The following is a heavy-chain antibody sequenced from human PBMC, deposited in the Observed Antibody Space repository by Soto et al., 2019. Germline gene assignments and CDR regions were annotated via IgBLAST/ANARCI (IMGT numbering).Heavy chain of an antibody. CDR1: GYTFTSYG. J-gene: IGHJ4*02. V-gene: IGHV1-18*01. D-gene: IGHD5-12*01. CDR2: ISAYNGNK. Sequence: GASVKVSCKASGYTFTSYGISWVRQAPGQGLEWMGWISAYNGNKNYAQKLQGRVTMTTDTSTSTAYMELRSLRSDDTAVYYCARDRANEYSGYGDYWGQGTLVTVSS. CDR3: ARDRANEYSGYGDY.